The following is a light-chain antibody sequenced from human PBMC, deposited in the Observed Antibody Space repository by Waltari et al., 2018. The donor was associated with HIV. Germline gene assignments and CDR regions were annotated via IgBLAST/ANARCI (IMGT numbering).Light chain of an antibody. CDR2: DAS. Sequence: EIVLTQSPATLSLSPGERATLSCRASQSVPSYLAWYQQKPGQAPRLLIYDASNRATGIPARFSGSGSGTDFTLTSSSLEPEDFAMYYCQQRSNWRGFTFGPGTKVDIK. J-gene: IGKJ3*01. CDR1: QSVPSY. CDR3: QQRSNWRGFT. V-gene: IGKV3-11*01.